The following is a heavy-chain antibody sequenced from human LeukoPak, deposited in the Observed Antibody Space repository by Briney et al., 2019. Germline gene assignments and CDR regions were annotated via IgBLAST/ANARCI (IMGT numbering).Heavy chain of an antibody. V-gene: IGHV3-9*01. J-gene: IGHJ5*02. Sequence: SLRLSCAASGFTFDDYAMHWVRQAPGKGLEWVSGISWNSGSIGYADSVKGRFTISRDNAKNSLYLQMNSLRAEDTALYYCAKDRLEQQLVPGSNWFDPWGQGTLVTVSS. CDR2: ISWNSGSI. CDR1: GFTFDDYA. CDR3: AKDRLEQQLVPGSNWFDP. D-gene: IGHD6-13*01.